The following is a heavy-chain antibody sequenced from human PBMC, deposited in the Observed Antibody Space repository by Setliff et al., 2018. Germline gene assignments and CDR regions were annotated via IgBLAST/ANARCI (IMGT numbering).Heavy chain of an antibody. CDR2: IYYSGST. D-gene: IGHD2-15*01. Sequence: KPSETLSLTCTVSGGSISSGDYYWSWIRQPPGKGLEWIGYIYYSGSTYYNPSLKSRVTMSVDTSKNQFSLHLTSVTAADTAVYYCARDWVVVAAIDYWGQGTLVTVSS. CDR3: ARDWVVVAAIDY. CDR1: GGSISSGDYY. V-gene: IGHV4-30-4*08. J-gene: IGHJ4*02.